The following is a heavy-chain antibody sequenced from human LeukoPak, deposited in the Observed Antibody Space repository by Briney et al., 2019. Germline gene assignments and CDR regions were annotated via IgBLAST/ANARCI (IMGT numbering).Heavy chain of an antibody. CDR3: ARGDRFDY. CDR1: GFTFSSYA. V-gene: IGHV3-64*01. CDR2: ISSNGGST. Sequence: GGSLRLSCAASGFTFSSYAMHWVRQAPGKGLEYVSAISSNGGSTYYANSVKGRFTISRDNSKNTLYLQMGSLRAEDMAVYYCARGDRFDYWGQGTLVTVSS. J-gene: IGHJ4*02.